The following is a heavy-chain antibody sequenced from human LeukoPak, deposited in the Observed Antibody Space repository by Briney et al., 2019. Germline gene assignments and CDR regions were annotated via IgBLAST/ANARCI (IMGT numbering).Heavy chain of an antibody. CDR1: GGSISSETYY. J-gene: IGHJ4*02. V-gene: IGHV4-39*01. CDR3: ARRGSSGRSFDY. CDR2: IYYSGST. Sequence: MTSETLSLTCTVSGGSISSETYYWAWIRQPPGQGLEWIGNIYYSGSTYYNPSLKSRVTIFVDTSKNQFSLKLSSVTAADMAVYYCARRGSSGRSFDYWGQGTLVTVSS. D-gene: IGHD6-19*01.